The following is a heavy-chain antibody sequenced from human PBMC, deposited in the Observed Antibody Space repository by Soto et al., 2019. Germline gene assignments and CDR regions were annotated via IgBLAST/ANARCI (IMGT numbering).Heavy chain of an antibody. V-gene: IGHV5-10-1*01. CDR1: GYSFTSYW. D-gene: IGHD2-2*01. Sequence: KISCKGSGYSFTSYWISWVRQMPGKGLEWMGRIDPSDSYTNYSPSFQGHVTISADKSISTAYLQWSSLKASDTAMYYCATNPIGYCSSTSCSGDYYYGMDVWGQGTTVTVSS. J-gene: IGHJ6*02. CDR2: IDPSDSYT. CDR3: ATNPIGYCSSTSCSGDYYYGMDV.